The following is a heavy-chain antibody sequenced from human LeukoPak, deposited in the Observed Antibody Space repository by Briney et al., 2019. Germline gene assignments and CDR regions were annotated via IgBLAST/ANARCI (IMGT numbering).Heavy chain of an antibody. V-gene: IGHV3-9*01. Sequence: GGSLRLSCAASGFTFDDYAMHWVRPAPGKGLEWVSRISWNSGRIGYADSVKGRFTISRDNAKNSLYLQMKSLRAEDTALYYCAKDMIHNYYGSGSTDRGAFDIWGKGTMVTVSS. D-gene: IGHD3-10*01. CDR2: ISWNSGRI. CDR1: GFTFDDYA. J-gene: IGHJ3*02. CDR3: AKDMIHNYYGSGSTDRGAFDI.